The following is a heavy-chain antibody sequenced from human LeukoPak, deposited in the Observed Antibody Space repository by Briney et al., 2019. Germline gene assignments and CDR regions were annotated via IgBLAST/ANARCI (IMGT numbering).Heavy chain of an antibody. J-gene: IGHJ4*02. CDR3: ARGGIHLWSGDY. Sequence: ASVNVSLKASVYTFTSYDIHWVRAATGQGLAWMGWMNPNGGNTGYAQKFQGRVTMTRNTSKSTAYMELSRLRSEDTAVYYCARGGIHLWSGDYWGQGTLVTVSS. CDR2: MNPNGGNT. CDR1: VYTFTSYD. D-gene: IGHD5-18*01. V-gene: IGHV1-8*01.